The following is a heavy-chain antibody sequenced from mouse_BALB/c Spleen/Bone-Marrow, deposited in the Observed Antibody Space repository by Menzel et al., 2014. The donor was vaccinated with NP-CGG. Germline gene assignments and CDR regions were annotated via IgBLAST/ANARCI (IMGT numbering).Heavy chain of an antibody. D-gene: IGHD2-4*01. Sequence: QVQLQQPGAELVRPGSSVKISCKASGYAFSNYGMNWVKQRPGQGLEWIGQIYPGDGETNYNGEFEGRVTLTADKSSSTAYMQVGSLTSEDSAVYFCASVYDYGRGYAMDYWGQGTSVTVSS. CDR1: GYAFSNYG. CDR2: IYPGDGET. J-gene: IGHJ4*01. V-gene: IGHV1-80*01. CDR3: ASVYDYGRGYAMDY.